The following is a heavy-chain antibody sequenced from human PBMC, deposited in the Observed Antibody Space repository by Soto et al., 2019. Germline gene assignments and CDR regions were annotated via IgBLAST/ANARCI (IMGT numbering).Heavy chain of an antibody. CDR1: GVSPSTSGGG. CDR3: AHRSGVYCSGGSCYSDWFDP. J-gene: IGHJ5*02. CDR2: IYWDDDK. Sequence: GAGPTPVNPPKTLTLTCTLSGVSPSTSGGGVGGIRQPPGKALEWLALIYWDDDKRYSPSLKSRLTITKDTSKNQVVLTMTNMDPVDTATYYCAHRSGVYCSGGSCYSDWFDPWGQGTLVTVSS. D-gene: IGHD2-15*01. V-gene: IGHV2-5*02.